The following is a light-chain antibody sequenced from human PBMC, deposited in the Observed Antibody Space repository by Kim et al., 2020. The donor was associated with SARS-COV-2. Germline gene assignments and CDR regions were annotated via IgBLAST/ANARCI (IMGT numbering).Light chain of an antibody. Sequence: SPGERATLSCRGSQSLSSVYFAWYQQKPGQAPSLLIYGASIRATGIPARFSGGGSGTDFTLTISRLESEDFAVYYCHQYGSSPQTFGQGTKVDIK. CDR3: HQYGSSPQT. V-gene: IGKV3-20*01. CDR2: GAS. J-gene: IGKJ1*01. CDR1: QSLSSVY.